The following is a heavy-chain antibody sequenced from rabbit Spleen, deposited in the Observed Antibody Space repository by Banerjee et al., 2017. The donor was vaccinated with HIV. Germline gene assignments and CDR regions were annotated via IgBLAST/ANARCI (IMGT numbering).Heavy chain of an antibody. Sequence: QSLEESGGDLVKPGASLTLTCTASGFSFSSYYWICWVRQAPGKGLEWIACIDVTKHGNTYYATWTKGRFTISETSSTTVTLQMTSLTAADTATYFCARDSAGREDFNLWGPGTLVTVS. CDR3: ARDSAGREDFNL. CDR1: GFSFSSYYW. J-gene: IGHJ4*01. D-gene: IGHD4-2*01. CDR2: IDVTKHGNT. V-gene: IGHV1S40*01.